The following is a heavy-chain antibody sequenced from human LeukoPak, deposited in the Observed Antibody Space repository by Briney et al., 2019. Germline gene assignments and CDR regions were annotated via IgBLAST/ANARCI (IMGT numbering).Heavy chain of an antibody. J-gene: IGHJ4*02. Sequence: SETLSLTCTISGGSMSSYYWSWIRQSAGEGLEWIGRIYASGSPNYNPSLKSRVTISVDKSKNQFSLKLSSVTAADTAVYYCARDRTHYGGNSGFDYWGQGTLVTVFS. CDR2: IYASGSP. D-gene: IGHD4-23*01. CDR1: GGSMSSYY. CDR3: ARDRTHYGGNSGFDY. V-gene: IGHV4-4*07.